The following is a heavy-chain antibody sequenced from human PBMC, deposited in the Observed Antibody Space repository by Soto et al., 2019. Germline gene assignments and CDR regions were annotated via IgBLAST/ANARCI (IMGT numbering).Heavy chain of an antibody. CDR2: THHSGST. V-gene: IGHV4-34*01. Sequence: SETLSLTCAVYGGSLSGNYWGWIRQPPGKGLEWIGETHHSGSTAYNPSLKSRVTISVDTSRNQFSLKLNSVTAADTAVYYCARFPVAGYYDSSGYYSLHWGQGTLVTVSS. D-gene: IGHD3-22*01. J-gene: IGHJ4*02. CDR3: ARFPVAGYYDSSGYYSLH. CDR1: GGSLSGNY.